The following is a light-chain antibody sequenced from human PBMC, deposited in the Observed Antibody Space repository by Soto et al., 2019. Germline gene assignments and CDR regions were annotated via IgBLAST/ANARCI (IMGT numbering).Light chain of an antibody. CDR2: AAS. Sequence: DLPRTCPPSSLSASVGDPVSIICRASQGIRNDLVWYQQKPGKAPKLLIYAASTLQSGIPSRFSGSGSGTDFTLTITSLEPEDVATYYCQKYNSAPITFGQGTRLEIK. CDR1: QGIRND. V-gene: IGKV1-27*01. J-gene: IGKJ5*01. CDR3: QKYNSAPIT.